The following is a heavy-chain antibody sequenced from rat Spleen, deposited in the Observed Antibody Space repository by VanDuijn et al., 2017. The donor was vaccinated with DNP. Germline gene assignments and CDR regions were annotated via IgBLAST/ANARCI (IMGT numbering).Heavy chain of an antibody. V-gene: IGHV5-7*01. J-gene: IGHJ3*01. CDR1: GFTFSDYN. CDR2: ISYDGSNT. D-gene: IGHD1-10*01. CDR3: ARPIYNNHGGFAY. Sequence: EVQLVGSGGGLVQPGRSLKLSCAASGFTFSDYNMAWVRQAPKKGLEWVATISYDGSNTYYRDSVKGRFTISRDNAKNTLYLQADSVRSEDTATYYCARPIYNNHGGFAYWGQGTLVTVSS.